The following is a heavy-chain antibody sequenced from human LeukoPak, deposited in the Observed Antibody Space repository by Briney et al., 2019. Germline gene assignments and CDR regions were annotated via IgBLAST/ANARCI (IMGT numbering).Heavy chain of an antibody. CDR3: ARATVAPLDRFTVVTPLFPPDY. D-gene: IGHD4-23*01. CDR2: ISSSTSYI. Sequence: GGSLRLSCAASGFTVSSNYMSWVRQAPGKGLEWVSSISSSTSYIYYADSVKGRFTISRDNAKNSLYLQMNSLRAEDTAVYYCARATVAPLDRFTVVTPLFPPDYWGQGTLVTVSS. V-gene: IGHV3-21*01. J-gene: IGHJ4*02. CDR1: GFTVSSNY.